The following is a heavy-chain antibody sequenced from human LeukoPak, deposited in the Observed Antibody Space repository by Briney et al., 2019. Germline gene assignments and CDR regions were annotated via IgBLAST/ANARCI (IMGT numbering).Heavy chain of an antibody. Sequence: GGSPRLSCAASGFTFSSYAMSWVRQAPGKGLEWVSGISGSGDNTYYADSVKGRFTISRDNSKNTLYVQVNSLGTEDTAAYYCAKGSYYDSSGSFYFDYWGQGTLATVSS. CDR2: ISGSGDNT. CDR3: AKGSYYDSSGSFYFDY. V-gene: IGHV3-23*01. CDR1: GFTFSSYA. J-gene: IGHJ4*02. D-gene: IGHD3-22*01.